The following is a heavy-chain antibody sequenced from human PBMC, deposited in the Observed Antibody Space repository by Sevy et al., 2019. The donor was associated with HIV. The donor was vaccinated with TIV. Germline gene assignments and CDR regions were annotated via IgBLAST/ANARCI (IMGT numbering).Heavy chain of an antibody. CDR1: GFTFSSYA. D-gene: IGHD3-10*01. J-gene: IGHJ4*02. CDR3: AKAEGSGSYLY. CDR2: ISGSGGST. Sequence: GGSLRLSCAASGFTFSSYAMNWVRQAPGKGLEWVSAISGSGGSTYYADSVKGRFTISRDNSKNTLYLQMNSLRAEDTAVYYCAKAEGSGSYLYWGQGTLVTVSS. V-gene: IGHV3-23*01.